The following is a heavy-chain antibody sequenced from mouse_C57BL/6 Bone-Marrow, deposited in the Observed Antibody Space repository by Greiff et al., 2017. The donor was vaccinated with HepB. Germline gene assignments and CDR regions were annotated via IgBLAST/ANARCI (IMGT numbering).Heavy chain of an antibody. D-gene: IGHD1-1*01. J-gene: IGHJ3*01. CDR2: ISSGGSYT. CDR1: GFTFSSYG. CDR3: ARQGYGSVAY. V-gene: IGHV5-6*02. Sequence: EVKLVESGGDLVKPGGSLKLSCAASGFTFSSYGMSWVRQTPDKRLEWVATISSGGSYTYYPDSVKGRFTISRDNAKNTLYLQMSSLKSEDTAMYYCARQGYGSVAYWGQGTLVTVSA.